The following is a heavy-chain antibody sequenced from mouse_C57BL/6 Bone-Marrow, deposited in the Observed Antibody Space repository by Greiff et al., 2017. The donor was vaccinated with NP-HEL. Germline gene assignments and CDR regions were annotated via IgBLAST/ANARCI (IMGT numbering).Heavy chain of an antibody. CDR3: ARRAVVAPYWYFDV. CDR2: IDPSDSYT. Sequence: QVQLQQPGAELVRPGTSVKLSCKASGYTFTSYWMHWVKQRPGQGLEWIGVIDPSDSYTNYNQKFKGKATLTVDTSSSIAYMQLSSLTSEDSAVYYCARRAVVAPYWYFDVWGTGTTVTVSS. V-gene: IGHV1-59*01. J-gene: IGHJ1*03. CDR1: GYTFTSYW. D-gene: IGHD1-1*01.